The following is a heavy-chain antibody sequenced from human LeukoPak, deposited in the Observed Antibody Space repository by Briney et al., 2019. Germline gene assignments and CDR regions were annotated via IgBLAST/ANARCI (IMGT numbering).Heavy chain of an antibody. CDR3: ATSGLPGKRREGGDDY. J-gene: IGHJ4*02. Sequence: GASVKVSCKASGGTFSSYAISWVRQAPGQGLEWMGRIIPILGIANYAQKFQGRVTITADKSTSTAYMELSSLRSEDTAVYYCATSGLPGKRREGGDDYWGQGTLVTVSS. CDR2: IIPILGIA. CDR1: GGTFSSYA. D-gene: IGHD1-14*01. V-gene: IGHV1-69*04.